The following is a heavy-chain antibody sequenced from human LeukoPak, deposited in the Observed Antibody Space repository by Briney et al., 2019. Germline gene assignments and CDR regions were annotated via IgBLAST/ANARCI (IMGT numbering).Heavy chain of an antibody. CDR2: ISAYNGRT. CDR3: ARTPHTDHGDYASTDY. V-gene: IGHV1-18*01. CDR1: GYTFTSYG. D-gene: IGHD4-17*01. J-gene: IGHJ4*02. Sequence: ASVKVSCKASGYTFTSYGISWVRQAPGQGLEWMGWISAYNGRTYYAQNLQGRVTMTTDTATSTAYMELRSLRSDDTAVYYCARTPHTDHGDYASTDYWGQGTLVTVSS.